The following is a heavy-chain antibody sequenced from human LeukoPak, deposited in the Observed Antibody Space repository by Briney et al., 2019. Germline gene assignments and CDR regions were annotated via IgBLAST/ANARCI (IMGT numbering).Heavy chain of an antibody. Sequence: GASVKVSCKASGYTFTGYYMHWVRQAPGQGLEWMGRINPNSGGTNYAQKFQGRVTMTRDTSISTAYMELSRLRSDDTAVYYCAREGEWLSYYFHYWGQGTLVTVSS. V-gene: IGHV1-2*06. CDR2: INPNSGGT. J-gene: IGHJ4*02. D-gene: IGHD3-3*01. CDR3: AREGEWLSYYFHY. CDR1: GYTFTGYY.